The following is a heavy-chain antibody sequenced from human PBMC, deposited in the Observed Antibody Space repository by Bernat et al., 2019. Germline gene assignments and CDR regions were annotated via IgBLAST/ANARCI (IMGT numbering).Heavy chain of an antibody. V-gene: IGHV4-39*01. J-gene: IGHJ6*03. CDR2: IYYSGST. CDR1: GGSISSSSYY. D-gene: IGHD4-17*01. Sequence: QLQLQESGPGLVKPSETLSLTCTVSGGSISSSSYYWGWIRQPPGKGLEWIGSIYYSGSTYYNPSLKSRVTISVDTTKNQFSLKLSSVTAADTAVYYCARPGRDYGDNYYYYMDVWGKGTTVTVSS. CDR3: ARPGRDYGDNYYYYMDV.